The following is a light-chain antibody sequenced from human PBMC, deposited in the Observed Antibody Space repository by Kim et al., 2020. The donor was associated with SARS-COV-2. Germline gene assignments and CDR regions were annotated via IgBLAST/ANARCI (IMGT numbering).Light chain of an antibody. CDR3: QQYGSSPR. J-gene: IGKJ4*01. CDR2: GAS. V-gene: IGKV3-20*01. Sequence: MSTGERATISCRASQSVTNNYLAWYQQKPGQTPRLLIYGASSRATGIPDRFSGSGSGRDFTLTISRLEPEDFAVYYCQQYGSSPRFGGGTKVDIK. CDR1: QSVTNNY.